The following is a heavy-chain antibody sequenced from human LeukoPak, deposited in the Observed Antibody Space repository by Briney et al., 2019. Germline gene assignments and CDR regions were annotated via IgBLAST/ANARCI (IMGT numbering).Heavy chain of an antibody. J-gene: IGHJ2*01. Sequence: PSETLSLTCTVSGGSISSGDYHWSWIRQPPGKGLEWIGYIYYSGSTYYNPSLKSRVTISVDTSKNQFSLKLSSVTAADTAVYYCARGRKTYGGKPHWYFDLWGRGTLVTVSS. CDR2: IYYSGST. CDR3: ARGRKTYGGKPHWYFDL. D-gene: IGHD4-23*01. V-gene: IGHV4-30-4*08. CDR1: GGSISSGDYH.